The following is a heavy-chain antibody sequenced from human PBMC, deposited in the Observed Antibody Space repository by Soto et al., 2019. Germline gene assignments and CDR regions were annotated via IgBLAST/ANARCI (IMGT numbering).Heavy chain of an antibody. V-gene: IGHV3-30-3*01. CDR2: ISYDGSNK. Sequence: GGSLRLSCAASGFTFSSYAMHWVRQAPGKGLEWVAVISYDGSNKYYADSVKGRFTISRDNSKNTLYLQMNSLRAEDTAVYYCARVKGHIVVVTAIGAPDYWGQGT. J-gene: IGHJ4*02. CDR1: GFTFSSYA. D-gene: IGHD2-21*02. CDR3: ARVKGHIVVVTAIGAPDY.